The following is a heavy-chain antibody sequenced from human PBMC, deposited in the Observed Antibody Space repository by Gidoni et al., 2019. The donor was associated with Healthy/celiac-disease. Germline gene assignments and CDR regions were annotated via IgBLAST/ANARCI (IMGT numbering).Heavy chain of an antibody. Sequence: EVQLLGSGGGLVQPGGSLRLSCAASGFTFSSYAMTWVRQAPGKGLEWVSAISGSGGSTYYADSVKGRFTISRDNSKNTLYLQMNSLTAEDTAVYYCAAFYYGSGTYPPWGQGTLVTVSS. V-gene: IGHV3-23*01. D-gene: IGHD3-10*01. CDR2: ISGSGGST. CDR3: AAFYYGSGTYPP. CDR1: GFTFSSYA. J-gene: IGHJ5*02.